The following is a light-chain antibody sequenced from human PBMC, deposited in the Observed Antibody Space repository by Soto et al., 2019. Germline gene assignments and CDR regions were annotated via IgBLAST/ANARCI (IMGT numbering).Light chain of an antibody. CDR1: SSNIGRDT. CDR3: AAWDDSLNGFWV. CDR2: SNN. Sequence: QSVLTQPPSASGTPGQRVTISCSGSSSNIGRDTVNWYQQLPGTAPKLLIYSNNQRPSGVPDRFSGSKSGTSASLAISGLHSEDEADYYCAAWDDSLNGFWVFGGGTKLTVL. J-gene: IGLJ3*02. V-gene: IGLV1-44*01.